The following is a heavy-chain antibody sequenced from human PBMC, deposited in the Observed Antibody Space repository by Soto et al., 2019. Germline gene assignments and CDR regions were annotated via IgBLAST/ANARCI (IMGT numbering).Heavy chain of an antibody. Sequence: GGSLRLSCAASGFTFSSYAMSWVRQAPGKGLEWVSAISGNAGSTFYADSVKGRFTISRDNAKNSLYLQMNSLRAEDTAVYYCARVRYYDSGSSINWFDPWGQGTLVTVSS. V-gene: IGHV3-23*01. CDR2: ISGNAGST. D-gene: IGHD3-10*01. CDR1: GFTFSSYA. CDR3: ARVRYYDSGSSINWFDP. J-gene: IGHJ5*02.